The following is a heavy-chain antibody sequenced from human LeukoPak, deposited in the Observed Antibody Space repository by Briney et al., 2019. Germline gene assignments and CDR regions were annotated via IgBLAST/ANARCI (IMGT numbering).Heavy chain of an antibody. J-gene: IGHJ4*02. V-gene: IGHV3-7*01. CDR2: MKQEGREK. D-gene: IGHD3-10*01. CDR1: GFTFSCYW. CDR3: ARGAGVFDY. Sequence: GGSLRLSCVDSGFTFSCYWMSWVRQAPGKGLERVANMKQEGREKYYVDSGKGRFTISRDNAKNSLYLQMNSLRVEDTAVYFCARGAGVFDYWGQGTLVTVSS.